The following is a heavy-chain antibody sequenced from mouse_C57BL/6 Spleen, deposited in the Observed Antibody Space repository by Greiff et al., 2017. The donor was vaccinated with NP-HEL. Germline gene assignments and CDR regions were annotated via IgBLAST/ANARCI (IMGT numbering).Heavy chain of an antibody. V-gene: IGHV1-54*01. CDR1: GYAFTNYL. CDR3: ARGGLFDY. J-gene: IGHJ2*01. CDR2: INPGSGGT. D-gene: IGHD3-1*01. Sequence: VQLQQSGAELVTPGTSVKVSCKASGYAFTNYLIEWVKQRPGQGLEWIGVINPGSGGTNYNEKFKGKATLTADKSSSTAYMQLSSLTSEDSAVYFCARGGLFDYWGQGTTLTVSS.